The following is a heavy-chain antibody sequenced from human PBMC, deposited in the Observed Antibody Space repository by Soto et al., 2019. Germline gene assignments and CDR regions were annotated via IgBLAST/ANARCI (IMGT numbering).Heavy chain of an antibody. CDR3: AREVVLLSWFFDN. CDR2: TSSSGGTT. CDR1: GFTFSDYS. D-gene: IGHD6-13*01. Sequence: QVHLMQSGGGVVQPGGSLRLSYETSGFTFSDYSMHWFRQAPGKGLEWVAVTSSSGGTTFYADSVKGRFTVSRDNSNNTLYLQMNRLKLEATAVYYCAREVVLLSWFFDNWGQGILVTVSS. J-gene: IGHJ4*02. V-gene: IGHV3-30-3*01.